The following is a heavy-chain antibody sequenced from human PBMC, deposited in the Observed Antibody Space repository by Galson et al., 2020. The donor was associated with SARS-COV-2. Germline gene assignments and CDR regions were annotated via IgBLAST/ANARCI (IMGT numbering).Heavy chain of an antibody. J-gene: IGHJ6*03. V-gene: IGHV3-23*01. CDR2: ISASGGST. Sequence: GRSLRLSCAASGFTFSSYAMSWVRQAPGKGLEWVSAISASGGSTYYADSVKGRFTISRDNSKNTLYLQMNSLRAEDTAVYYCGGSIAAAGTPSRPYFYYYMDVWGKGTTVTVSS. CDR1: GFTFSSYA. CDR3: GGSIAAAGTPSRPYFYYYMDV. D-gene: IGHD6-13*01.